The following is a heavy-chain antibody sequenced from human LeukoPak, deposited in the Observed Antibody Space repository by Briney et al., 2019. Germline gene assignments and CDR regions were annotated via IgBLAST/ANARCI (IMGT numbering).Heavy chain of an antibody. CDR1: GFTFSSYT. J-gene: IGHJ4*02. CDR3: VREGQLWSDLDS. CDR2: ISSDGSNT. Sequence: GGSLRLPCVGSGFTFSSYTIHWVRQAPGKGPQWVAVISSDGSNTYYADAVRGRFAISRDNSKSTVFLQMNSLRVEDTGVYFCVREGQLWSDLDSWGQGTLVIVSS. V-gene: IGHV3-30*17. D-gene: IGHD5-18*01.